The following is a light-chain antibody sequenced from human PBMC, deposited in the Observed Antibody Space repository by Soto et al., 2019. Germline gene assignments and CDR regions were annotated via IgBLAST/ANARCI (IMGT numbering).Light chain of an antibody. CDR2: GAS. J-gene: IGKJ4*01. V-gene: IGKV3-20*01. Sequence: ENLLTQSPGTLSLSPGEGATLSCRASQSVGSSYLAWYQQKPGQAPRILIYGASSRATGIPDRFSGSGSGTDFTLTISRLEPEDFAMYYCQQYACSPLTFGGGTKVEIK. CDR1: QSVGSSY. CDR3: QQYACSPLT.